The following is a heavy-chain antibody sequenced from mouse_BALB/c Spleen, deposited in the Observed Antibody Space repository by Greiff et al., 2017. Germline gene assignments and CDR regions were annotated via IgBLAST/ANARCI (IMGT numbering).Heavy chain of an antibody. CDR3: ARSDDGYYFDD. D-gene: IGHD1-2*01. CDR1: GFNFKDSY. CDR2: IDPANGNT. Sequence: VQLQQSGAELVKPGASVKLSCTASGFNFKDSYMHWVKQRPEQGLEWIGRIDPANGNTKYDPKFQGKATITADTSSNTAYLQLSSLTSEDTAVYYCARSDDGYYFDDWGQGTTVTVSA. J-gene: IGHJ2*01. V-gene: IGHV14-3*02.